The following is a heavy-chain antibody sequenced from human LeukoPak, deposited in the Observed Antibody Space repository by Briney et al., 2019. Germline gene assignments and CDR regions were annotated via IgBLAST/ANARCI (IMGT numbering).Heavy chain of an antibody. Sequence: PGGSLRLSCAASGFTFSSYGMHWVRQAPGKGLEWVAVISYDGSNKYYADSVKGRFTISRDNSKNTLYLQMNSLRAEDTAVYYCAKDKGCCYTRLFDYWGQGTLVTVSS. CDR3: AKDKGCCYTRLFDY. J-gene: IGHJ4*02. CDR2: ISYDGSNK. V-gene: IGHV3-30*18. CDR1: GFTFSSYG. D-gene: IGHD2-2*02.